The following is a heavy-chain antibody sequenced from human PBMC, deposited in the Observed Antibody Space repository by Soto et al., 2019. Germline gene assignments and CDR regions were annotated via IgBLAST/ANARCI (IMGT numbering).Heavy chain of an antibody. CDR1: GGSISSSSYY. Sequence: SETLSLTCTVSGGSISSSSYYWGWIRQPPGKGLEWIGSIYYSGSTYYNPSLKSRVTISVDTSKNQFSLKLSSVTAADTAVYYCARRGYSYGYRYNGMDVWGQGTTVTVSS. V-gene: IGHV4-39*01. D-gene: IGHD5-18*01. J-gene: IGHJ6*02. CDR2: IYYSGST. CDR3: ARRGYSYGYRYNGMDV.